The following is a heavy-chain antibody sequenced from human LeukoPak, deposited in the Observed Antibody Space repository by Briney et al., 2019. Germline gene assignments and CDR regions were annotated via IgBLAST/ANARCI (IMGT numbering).Heavy chain of an antibody. CDR2: IRYDGSNK. CDR1: GFTFSSYG. CDR3: AKRPVYYYYYVDI. D-gene: IGHD6-6*01. V-gene: IGHV3-30*02. Sequence: GGSLRLSCAASGFTFSSYGMHWVRQAPGKGLEWVAFIRYDGSNKYYADSVRGRFTISRDNSKNTLYLQMNSLRAEATAVYYCAKRPVYYYYYVDIWGERDTVTVSS. J-gene: IGHJ6*03.